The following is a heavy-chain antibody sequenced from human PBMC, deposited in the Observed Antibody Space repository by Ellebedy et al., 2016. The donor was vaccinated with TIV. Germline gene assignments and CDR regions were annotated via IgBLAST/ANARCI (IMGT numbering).Heavy chain of an antibody. CDR3: ARDAGYDSGGYYPGH. CDR2: TSYDESSK. Sequence: GESLKISCGAPGFSISYYAMHWVRQAPGKGLEWVAVTSYDESSKFYLESVKGRFTISKDNSNNTLYLQMNSLRVEDTAIYYCARDAGYDSGGYYPGHWGLGTRVTVSS. J-gene: IGHJ4*02. CDR1: GFSISYYA. D-gene: IGHD3-22*01. V-gene: IGHV3-30*04.